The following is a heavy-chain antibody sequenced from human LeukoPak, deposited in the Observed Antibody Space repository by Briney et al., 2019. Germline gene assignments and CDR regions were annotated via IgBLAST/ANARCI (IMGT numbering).Heavy chain of an antibody. J-gene: IGHJ6*03. D-gene: IGHD7-27*01. CDR2: IYHSGST. CDR1: GGSISSSNW. CDR3: ARDGFLTGARYYYYYMGV. V-gene: IGHV4-4*02. Sequence: SETLSLTCAVSGGSISSSNWWSWVRQPPGKGLEWIGEIYHSGSTNYNPSLKSRVTISVDKSKNQFSLKLSSVTAADTAVYYCARDGFLTGARYYYYYMGVWGKGTTVTVSS.